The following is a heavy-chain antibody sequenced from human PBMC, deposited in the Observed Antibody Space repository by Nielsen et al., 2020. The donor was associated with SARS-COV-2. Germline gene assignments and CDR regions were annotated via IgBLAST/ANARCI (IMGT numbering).Heavy chain of an antibody. D-gene: IGHD3-16*01. J-gene: IGHJ3*02. V-gene: IGHV3-9*01. CDR1: GFTFDDYA. CDR2: ISWNSGSI. CDR3: ANLPFEGAFDI. Sequence: LKISCAASGFTFDDYAMHWVRQAPGKGLEWVSGISWNSGSIGYADSVKGRFTISRDNAKNSLYLQMNSLRAEDTALYYCANLPFEGAFDIWGQGTMVTVSS.